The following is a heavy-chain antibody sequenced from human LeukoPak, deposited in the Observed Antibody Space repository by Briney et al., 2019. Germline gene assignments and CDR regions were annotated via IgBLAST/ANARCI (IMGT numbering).Heavy chain of an antibody. CDR1: AYTFTVYY. D-gene: IGHD2-8*01. CDR3: ARRSRNGLDAFDI. J-gene: IGHJ3*02. CDR2: IDPNNGDT. Sequence: EASVTVSCKASAYTFTVYYLHWVRQAPGQGPEWVGWIDPNNGDTEYAQELQGRVTMTRVRSISTAYMELSRLTSDDTAVYYCARRSRNGLDAFDIWGQGTMVTVSS. V-gene: IGHV1-2*02.